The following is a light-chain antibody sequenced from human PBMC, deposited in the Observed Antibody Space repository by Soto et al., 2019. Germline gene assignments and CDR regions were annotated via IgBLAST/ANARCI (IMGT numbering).Light chain of an antibody. Sequence: DIQMTQSPSTLSASVRDRVTITCRASQSISSWLAWYQQEPGKAPKLLIYDASSLESGVPSRFSGSGSGTEFTLTISSLQPDDFATYYCQQYNNYKTFGQGTKVEIK. CDR2: DAS. J-gene: IGKJ1*01. CDR3: QQYNNYKT. CDR1: QSISSW. V-gene: IGKV1-5*01.